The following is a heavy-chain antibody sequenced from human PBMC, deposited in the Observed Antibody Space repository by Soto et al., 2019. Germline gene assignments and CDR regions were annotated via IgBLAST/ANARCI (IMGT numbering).Heavy chain of an antibody. CDR2: ISGSGGST. D-gene: IGHD2-15*01. CDR1: GFTFSSYS. CDR3: AKARWEYCSGGSCYFDY. V-gene: IGHV3-23*01. J-gene: IGHJ4*02. Sequence: GGSLRLSCAASGFTFSSYSMSWVRQAPGKGLEWVSAISGSGGSTYYADSVKGRFTISRDNSKNTLYLQKNSLRAEDTAVYYCAKARWEYCSGGSCYFDYWGQGTLVTVSS.